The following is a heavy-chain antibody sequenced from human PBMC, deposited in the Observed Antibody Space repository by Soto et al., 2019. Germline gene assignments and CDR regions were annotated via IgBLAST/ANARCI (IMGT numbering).Heavy chain of an antibody. Sequence: EVLLLESGGGLVQPGGSLRLSCAASGFTFNTFAMTWVRQAPGKGLEWVSALSGSGSLSYYADSVKGRLTISRDNSKNTMYLQMNNLRVDETAVYFCARDRGGALDSWGQGTLVTVSS. CDR2: LSGSGSLS. D-gene: IGHD2-15*01. CDR3: ARDRGGALDS. CDR1: GFTFNTFA. V-gene: IGHV3-23*01. J-gene: IGHJ4*02.